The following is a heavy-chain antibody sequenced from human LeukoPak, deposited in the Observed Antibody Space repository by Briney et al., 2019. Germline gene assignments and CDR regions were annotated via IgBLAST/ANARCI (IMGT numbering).Heavy chain of an antibody. CDR2: ISSSSSYI. CDR1: GFTFSSYS. V-gene: IGHV3-21*01. J-gene: IGHJ4*02. D-gene: IGHD6-13*01. CDR3: ARDRSESGIAAAGDDY. Sequence: GGSLRLSCAASGFTFSSYSINWVRQAPGKGLEWVSSISSSSSYIYYADSVKGRFTISRDNAKNSLYLQMNSLRAEDTAVYYCARDRSESGIAAAGDDYWGQGTLVTVSS.